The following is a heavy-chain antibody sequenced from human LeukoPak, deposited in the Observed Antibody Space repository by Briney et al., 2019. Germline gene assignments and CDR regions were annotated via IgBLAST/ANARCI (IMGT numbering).Heavy chain of an antibody. CDR2: ISTSGTDT. CDR1: GFTFSNSP. Sequence: GGSLRLSCTASGFTFSNSPMTWVRQAPGKGLEWVSAISTSGTDTIYTDSVKGRFTILRDNSRNTLYLQMNSLRAEDTAVYYCSKGGNYAPLDYWGQGTLVTVSS. D-gene: IGHD1-7*01. V-gene: IGHV3-23*01. J-gene: IGHJ4*02. CDR3: SKGGNYAPLDY.